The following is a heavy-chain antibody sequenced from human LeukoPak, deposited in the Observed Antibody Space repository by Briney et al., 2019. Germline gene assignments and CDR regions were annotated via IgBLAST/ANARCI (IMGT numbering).Heavy chain of an antibody. V-gene: IGHV3-7*05. CDR1: GFTFSGYY. CDR2: IKQDGSQR. J-gene: IGHJ3*01. Sequence: PGGSLRLSCAASGFTFSGYYMSWVRQAPGKGLEWVATIKQDGSQRHYVDSVKGRFTISRDNAKNSLYLQMNSLRAEDTAVYYCAIYYDSSGYFDAFDFWGQGTMVTVSS. D-gene: IGHD3-22*01. CDR3: AIYYDSSGYFDAFDF.